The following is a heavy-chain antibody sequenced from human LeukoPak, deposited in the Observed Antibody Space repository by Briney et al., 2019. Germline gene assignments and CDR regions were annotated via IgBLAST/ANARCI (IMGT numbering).Heavy chain of an antibody. Sequence: SETLSLTCTVSGGSISSGGYYWSWIRQHPGKGLEWIGYIYYSGSTSYNPSLKSRVTISVDTSKNQFSLKLSSVTAADTAVYYCARGAPNYYGSGSYYTPDFDYWGQGTLVTVSS. D-gene: IGHD3-10*01. CDR1: GGSISSGGYY. CDR2: IYYSGST. J-gene: IGHJ4*02. V-gene: IGHV4-31*03. CDR3: ARGAPNYYGSGSYYTPDFDY.